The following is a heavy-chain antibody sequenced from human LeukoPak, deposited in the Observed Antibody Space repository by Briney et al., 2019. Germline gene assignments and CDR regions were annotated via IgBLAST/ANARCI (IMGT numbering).Heavy chain of an antibody. CDR2: ISSSSSYI. J-gene: IGHJ3*02. Sequence: KPGGSLRLSCAASGFTFSSYSMNWVRQAPGKGLEWVSSISSSSSYIYYADSVKGRFTISRDNAKNSLYLQMNSLRAEDTAVYYCARDYVTAYCGGDCQNAFDIWGQGTMVTVSS. D-gene: IGHD2-21*02. CDR3: ARDYVTAYCGGDCQNAFDI. CDR1: GFTFSSYS. V-gene: IGHV3-21*01.